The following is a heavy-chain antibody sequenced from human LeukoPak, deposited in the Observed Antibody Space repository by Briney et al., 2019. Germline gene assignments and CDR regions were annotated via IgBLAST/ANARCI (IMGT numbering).Heavy chain of an antibody. CDR2: IKQDGSEK. D-gene: IGHD3-22*01. CDR3: ARDPGRYSSGYYFGDY. V-gene: IGHV3-7*01. Sequence: GGSLRLSCAASGFTFSSYWMSWVRQAPGKGLEWVANIKQDGSEKYYVDSVKGRFTISRDNAKNSLYLQMNSLRAEDTAVHYCARDPGRYSSGYYFGDYWGQGTLVTVSS. J-gene: IGHJ4*02. CDR1: GFTFSSYW.